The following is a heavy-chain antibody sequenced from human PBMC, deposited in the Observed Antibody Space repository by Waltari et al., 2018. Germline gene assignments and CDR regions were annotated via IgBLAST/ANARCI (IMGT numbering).Heavy chain of an antibody. V-gene: IGHV3-30*02. Sequence: QVQLAESGGGAVPPGGSLRLSCVASGFIFSRYDMNWVRQTPGKGLEWVALIRDDGSKKFYADSVKGRFTVSRDNSRDTLYLHMNGLTSVDTAIYFCAREISTSSPSFWGRGTLVTVSS. D-gene: IGHD1-1*01. CDR1: GFIFSRYD. J-gene: IGHJ4*02. CDR3: AREISTSSPSF. CDR2: IRDDGSKK.